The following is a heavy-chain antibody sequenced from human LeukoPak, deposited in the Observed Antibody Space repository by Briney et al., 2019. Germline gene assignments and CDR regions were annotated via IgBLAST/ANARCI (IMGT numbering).Heavy chain of an antibody. Sequence: GGSLRLSCAASGFTFSSYAMSWVRQAPGKGLEWVSAISGSGGSTYYADSVKGRFTISRDNSENTLYLQMNSLRAEDTAVYYCTGSYYNTLDYWGQGTLVTVSS. CDR3: TGSYYNTLDY. V-gene: IGHV3-23*01. J-gene: IGHJ4*02. CDR2: ISGSGGST. D-gene: IGHD3-10*01. CDR1: GFTFSSYA.